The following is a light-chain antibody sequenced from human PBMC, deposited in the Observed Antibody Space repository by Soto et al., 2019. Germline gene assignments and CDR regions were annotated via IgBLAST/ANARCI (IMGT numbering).Light chain of an antibody. V-gene: IGKV3D-20*02. J-gene: IGKJ5*01. CDR1: QSVSSSY. CDR3: QQRSNWPPP. CDR2: GAS. Sequence: DILLTQSPGTLSLAPGARATIPCLGSQSVSSSYLAWYQQKPGQAPRLLIYGASSRATGIPDRFSGSGSGTDFTLTISSLEPEDFAVYYCQQRSNWPPPFGQGTRVEIK.